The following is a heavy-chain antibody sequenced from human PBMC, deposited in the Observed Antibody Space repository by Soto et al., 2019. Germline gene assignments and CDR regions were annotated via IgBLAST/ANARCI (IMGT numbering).Heavy chain of an antibody. CDR2: IYSGGDT. Sequence: GGSLRLSCAASGFSVSSDYMSWVRQAPGKGLEWVSLIYSGGDTYYADSVKGRFTISRDISSNTIYLHMTSLRADDTAIYYCTRAGSDPGNFYISNYYAMDVWDRETTVTVSS. D-gene: IGHD3-10*01. J-gene: IGHJ6*02. V-gene: IGHV3-53*01. CDR1: GFSVSSDY. CDR3: TRAGSDPGNFYISNYYAMDV.